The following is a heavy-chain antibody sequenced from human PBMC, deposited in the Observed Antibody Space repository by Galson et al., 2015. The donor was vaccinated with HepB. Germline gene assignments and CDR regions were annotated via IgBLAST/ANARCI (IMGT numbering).Heavy chain of an antibody. CDR2: IKQDGNEK. CDR1: GFTFSSYW. Sequence: SLRLSCAASGFTFSSYWMSWVRQAPGKGLEWVANIKQDGNEKYYVDPVKGRFTISRDSAKNSLFLQMNSLRAEDTAVYYCAKDGGGLLWFGEVGRRWGQGTLVTVSS. CDR3: AKDGGGLLWFGEVGRR. J-gene: IGHJ4*02. V-gene: IGHV3-7*01. D-gene: IGHD3-10*01.